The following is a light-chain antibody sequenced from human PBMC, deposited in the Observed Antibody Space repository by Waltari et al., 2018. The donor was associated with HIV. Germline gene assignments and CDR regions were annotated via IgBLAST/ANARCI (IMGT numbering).Light chain of an antibody. V-gene: IGLV3-19*01. CDR1: SLRRYP. CDR3: DSRDTNDKHHV. J-gene: IGLJ1*01. Sequence: SSDLTQHPAVSVALGQTVRLPCQGDSLRRYPAHWYQQKPGQAPVVVMYGKDNRPSGIPDRFSGSSSGNTGSLTITGAQAEDEAVYYCDSRDTNDKHHVFGTGTKVTV. CDR2: GKD.